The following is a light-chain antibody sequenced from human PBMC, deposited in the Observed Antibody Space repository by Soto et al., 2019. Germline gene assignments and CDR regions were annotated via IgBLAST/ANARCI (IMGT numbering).Light chain of an antibody. J-gene: IGLJ3*02. V-gene: IGLV1-40*01. CDR3: QSFDSSLSGWV. Sequence: QSVLTQPPSVSAAPGQRVTISCTGSSSNIGAGYDVHWYQPLPGTAPKLLVSGDTNRPSGVPDRFSGSKSGTSASLAITGLRAEDEADYYCQSFDSSLSGWVFGGGTKVTVL. CDR2: GDT. CDR1: SSNIGAGYD.